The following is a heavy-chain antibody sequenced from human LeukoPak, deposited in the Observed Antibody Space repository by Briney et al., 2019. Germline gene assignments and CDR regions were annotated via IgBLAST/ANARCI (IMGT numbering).Heavy chain of an antibody. CDR1: GYTFTGYY. CDR3: ARAALPARITMIVVVAPFDY. V-gene: IGHV1-2*02. D-gene: IGHD3-22*01. CDR2: INPNSGGT. Sequence: VASVKVSCKASGYTFTGYYMHWVRQAPGQGLEWMGWINPNSGGTNYAQKFQGRVTMTRDTSISTAYMELSRLRSDDTAVYYCARAALPARITMIVVVAPFDYWGQGTLVTVSS. J-gene: IGHJ4*02.